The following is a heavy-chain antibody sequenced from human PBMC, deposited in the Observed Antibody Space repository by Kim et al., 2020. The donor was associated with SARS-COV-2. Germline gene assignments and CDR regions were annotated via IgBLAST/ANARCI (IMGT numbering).Heavy chain of an antibody. CDR2: IYYSGST. J-gene: IGHJ4*02. CDR3: ARGHPVWQPLLYFDY. CDR1: GGSISSYY. D-gene: IGHD6-13*01. V-gene: IGHV4-59*01. Sequence: SETLSLTCTVSGGSISSYYWSWIRQPPGKGLEWIGYIYYSGSTNYNPSLKSRVTISVDTSKNQFSLKLSSVTAADTAVYYCARGHPVWQPLLYFDYWGQGTLVTVSS.